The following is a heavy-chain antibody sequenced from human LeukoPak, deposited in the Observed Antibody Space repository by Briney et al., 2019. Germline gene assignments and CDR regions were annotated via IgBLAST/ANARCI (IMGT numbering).Heavy chain of an antibody. CDR3: AKDGGLWVSAHWGDS. Sequence: GGSLRLSCAASGFTFSTHAIHWVRQAPGKGLEWVAVISYDGFNKFYADSVKGRFTVSRDNSKNTLFLQMNSLRAEDTAVYYCAKDGGLWVSAHWGDSWGRGTLVTVSS. CDR1: GFTFSTHA. V-gene: IGHV3-30*04. D-gene: IGHD7-27*01. CDR2: ISYDGFNK. J-gene: IGHJ4*02.